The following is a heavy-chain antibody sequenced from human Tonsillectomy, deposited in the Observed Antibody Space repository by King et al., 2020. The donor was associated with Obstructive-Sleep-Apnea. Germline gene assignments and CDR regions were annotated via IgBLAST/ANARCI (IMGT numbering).Heavy chain of an antibody. V-gene: IGHV4-4*02. CDR1: GGSISSSNW. CDR2: IYHSGST. J-gene: IGHJ3*02. CDR3: ARYLHYAVAGQTDAFDI. Sequence: VQLQESGPGLVKPSGTLSLTCAVSGGSISSSNWWSWVRQPPGKGLEWIGEIYHSGSTNYNPSLKSRVTISVEKSKNQFSLKLSSVTAADTAVYYCARYLHYAVAGQTDAFDIWGQGTMVTVSS. D-gene: IGHD6-19*01.